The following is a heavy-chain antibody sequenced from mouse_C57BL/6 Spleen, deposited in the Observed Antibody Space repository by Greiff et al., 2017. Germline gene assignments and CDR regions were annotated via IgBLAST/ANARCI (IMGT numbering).Heavy chain of an antibody. D-gene: IGHD1-1*02. Sequence: QVHVKQSGAELARPGASVKLSCKASGYTFTSYGISWVKQRTGQGLEWIGEIYPRSGNTYYNEKFKGKATLTADKSSSTAYMELRSLTSEDSAVYFCARAGWDGYFDVWGTGTTVTVSS. J-gene: IGHJ1*03. CDR3: ARAGWDGYFDV. CDR2: IYPRSGNT. V-gene: IGHV1-81*01. CDR1: GYTFTSYG.